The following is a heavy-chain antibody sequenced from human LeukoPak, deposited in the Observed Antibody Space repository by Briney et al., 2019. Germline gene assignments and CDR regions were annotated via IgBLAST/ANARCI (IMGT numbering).Heavy chain of an antibody. V-gene: IGHV1-2*02. CDR1: GYTFTGYY. J-gene: IGHJ4*02. Sequence: ASVKVSCKASGYTFTGYYMHWVRQAPGQGLEWMGWINPNSGGTNYAQKFQGRVTMTRNTSISTAYMELSSLRSEDTAVYYCYGSGSYYNLDTFDYWGQGTLVTVSS. D-gene: IGHD3-10*01. CDR2: INPNSGGT. CDR3: YGSGSYYNLDTFDY.